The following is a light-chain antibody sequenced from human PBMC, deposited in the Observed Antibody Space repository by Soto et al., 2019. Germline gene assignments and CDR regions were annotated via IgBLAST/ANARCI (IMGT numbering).Light chain of an antibody. Sequence: QSVLTQPASVSGSTGKSITISCTGTSNDIGANDYVSWYQHHPGQAPKILIYEAANRPSGVSHRFSGSKSGNTASLTISGLQAEDEADYFCTSYTSTSTLVFGGGTKLTVL. J-gene: IGLJ2*01. CDR2: EAA. CDR3: TSYTSTSTLV. V-gene: IGLV2-14*01. CDR1: SNDIGANDY.